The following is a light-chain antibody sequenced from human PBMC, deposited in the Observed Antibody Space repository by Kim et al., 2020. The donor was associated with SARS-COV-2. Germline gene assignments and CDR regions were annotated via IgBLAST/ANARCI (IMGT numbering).Light chain of an antibody. CDR3: QQVINYPIT. Sequence: ASVGDRVTLTCRASQGISGYFAWYQQKPGKAPKLLINGISTLQSGVPSRFSGSGSGTEFTLTISSLQPEDFATYYCQQVINYPITFGQGTRLEIK. CDR2: GIS. V-gene: IGKV1-9*01. J-gene: IGKJ5*01. CDR1: QGISGY.